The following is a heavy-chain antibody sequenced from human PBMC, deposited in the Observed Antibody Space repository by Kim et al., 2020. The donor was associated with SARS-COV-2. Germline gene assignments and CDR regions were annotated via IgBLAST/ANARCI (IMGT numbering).Heavy chain of an antibody. CDR3: ARGGYAAPDS. V-gene: IGHV3-7*01. Sequence: GGSLRLSCAASGFTFSSYWMTWVRQAPGKGLEWVATTNRDGSDKYYVDSVKGRFTISRDDAKNSLSLQLNSLRAEDTAVYYCARGGYAAPDSWGQGTLVT. CDR2: TNRDGSDK. CDR1: GFTFSSYW. D-gene: IGHD2-15*01. J-gene: IGHJ4*02.